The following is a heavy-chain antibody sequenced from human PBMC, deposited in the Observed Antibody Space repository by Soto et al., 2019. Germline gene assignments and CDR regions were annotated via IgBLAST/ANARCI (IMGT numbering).Heavy chain of an antibody. CDR2: ISGGGRST. CDR1: GFTFSNYA. J-gene: IGHJ4*02. Sequence: PGGSLRLSCAASGFTFSNYAMNWVRQAPGKGLEWVSGISGGGRSTYYADSVKGRFTISRDNSKNTLYLQMNSLRAEDTAVYYCAKDRAFAVTVPGDYWGQGTLVTVSS. CDR3: AKDRAFAVTVPGDY. D-gene: IGHD3-3*01. V-gene: IGHV3-23*01.